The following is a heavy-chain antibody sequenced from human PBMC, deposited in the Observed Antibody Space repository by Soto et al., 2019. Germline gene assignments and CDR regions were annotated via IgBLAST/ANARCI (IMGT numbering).Heavy chain of an antibody. CDR2: VRSHDGST. V-gene: IGHV1-46*03. J-gene: IGHJ4*02. CDR3: ARELPHTDYFAY. D-gene: IGHD2-8*02. CDR1: GYIFSGYF. Sequence: QVQLVQSGPEVKKPGASVKVSCEASGYIFSGYFMHWVRQAPGQGLAWMGGVRSHDGSTVYAQNFQHRSSVTRYTSTATLYMELGDLRSDDTAVYYCARELPHTDYFAYWGQGTVVTVSS.